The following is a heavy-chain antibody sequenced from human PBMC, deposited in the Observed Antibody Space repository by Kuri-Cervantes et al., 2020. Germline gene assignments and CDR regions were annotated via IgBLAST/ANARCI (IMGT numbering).Heavy chain of an antibody. D-gene: IGHD3-22*01. CDR1: GYTFTSYY. V-gene: IGHV1-46*01. Sequence: ASVKVSCKASGYTFTSYYMHWVRQAPGQGLEWMGIINPSGGSTSYAQKFQGRVTMTRDTSTSTVYMELSSLRSEDTAVSYCAREGGSGDQWLPGLTQNYGMDVWGQGTTVTVSS. CDR3: AREGGSGDQWLPGLTQNYGMDV. CDR2: INPSGGST. J-gene: IGHJ6*02.